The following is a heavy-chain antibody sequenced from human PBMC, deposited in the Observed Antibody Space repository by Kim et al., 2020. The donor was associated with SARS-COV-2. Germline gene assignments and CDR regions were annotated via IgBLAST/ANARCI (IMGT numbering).Heavy chain of an antibody. V-gene: IGHV1-3*01. CDR2: INAGNANT. Sequence: ASVKVSCKASGYTFTSYAMHWVRQDPGQRLEWMGWINAGNANTKYSQKFQGRVTIPRDTSASTAYMVLSSLRSEDTAVYYCVRVNTIFSHSFDIWGQGTMVTVSS. CDR3: VRVNTIFSHSFDI. CDR1: GYTFTSYA. J-gene: IGHJ3*02. D-gene: IGHD3-9*01.